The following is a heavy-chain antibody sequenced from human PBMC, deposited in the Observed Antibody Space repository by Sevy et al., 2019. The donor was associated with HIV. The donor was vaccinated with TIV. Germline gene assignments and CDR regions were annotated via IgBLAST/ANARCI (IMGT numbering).Heavy chain of an antibody. V-gene: IGHV3-23*01. CDR1: GFTFSSYA. D-gene: IGHD2-21*02. Sequence: GGSLRLSCAASGFTFSSYAMSWVRQAPGKGLEWVSAISGSGGSTYYADSVKGRFTISRDNSKNTLYLQMNSLRAEDTAVYYRAKDECLLFRGLAAFDIWGQGTMVTVSS. CDR2: ISGSGGST. J-gene: IGHJ3*02. CDR3: AKDECLLFRGLAAFDI.